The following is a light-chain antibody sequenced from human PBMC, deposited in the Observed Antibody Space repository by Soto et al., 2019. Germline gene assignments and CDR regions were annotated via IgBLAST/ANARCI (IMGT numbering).Light chain of an antibody. Sequence: QSVLTQPASVSGSPGQSITISCTGTSSDIGGYSYVSWYQQHPGKAPKLMIYEVSYRPSGVSNRFSDSKSGNTASLTISGLQAEDEADYYCSSYTSSSILYVFGAGTKLTVL. CDR3: SSYTSSSILYV. J-gene: IGLJ1*01. V-gene: IGLV2-14*01. CDR2: EVS. CDR1: SSDIGGYSY.